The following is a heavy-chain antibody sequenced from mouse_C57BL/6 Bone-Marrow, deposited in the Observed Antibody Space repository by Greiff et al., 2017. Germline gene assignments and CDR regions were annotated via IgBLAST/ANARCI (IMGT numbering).Heavy chain of an antibody. Sequence: QVQLKESGAELVKPGASVKISCKASGYAFSSYWMNWVKQRPGKGLEWIGQIYPGDGDTNYNGKFKGKATLTADKSSSTAYMQLSSLTSEDSAVYFCARGRFPGRGFAYWGQGTLVTVSA. D-gene: IGHD3-3*01. CDR2: IYPGDGDT. J-gene: IGHJ3*01. V-gene: IGHV1-80*01. CDR1: GYAFSSYW. CDR3: ARGRFPGRGFAY.